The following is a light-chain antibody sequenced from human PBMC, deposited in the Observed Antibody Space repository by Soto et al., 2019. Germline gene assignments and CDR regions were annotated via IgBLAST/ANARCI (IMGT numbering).Light chain of an antibody. CDR1: QSVGIN. V-gene: IGKV3-15*01. CDR2: GAS. Sequence: EIVLTQSPATLSMSPGEGASLSCRASQSVGINLAWYLQKPGQAPRLLIYGASTRATGIPARFSGSGSGTEFTLTISSLQSEDFAVYYCQQYSNWPPWTFGQGTKVEIK. CDR3: QQYSNWPPWT. J-gene: IGKJ1*01.